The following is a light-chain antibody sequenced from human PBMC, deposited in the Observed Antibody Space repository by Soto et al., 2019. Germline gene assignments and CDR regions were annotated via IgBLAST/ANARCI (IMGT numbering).Light chain of an antibody. V-gene: IGKV3-15*01. CDR3: QQYDKWPRT. CDR1: ESVSSN. CDR2: GAS. Sequence: VMTQSPATLSVSPGERATLSCRASESVSSNLAWYQQRPGQAPRLLIYGASTRATDTPVRFRGSGSGTEFTLTISSLQSEDFAVYYCQQYDKWPRTFGQGTKVDIK. J-gene: IGKJ1*01.